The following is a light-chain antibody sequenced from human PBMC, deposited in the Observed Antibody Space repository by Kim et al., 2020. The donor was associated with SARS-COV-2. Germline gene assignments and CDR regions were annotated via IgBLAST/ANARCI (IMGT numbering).Light chain of an antibody. V-gene: IGKV3-15*01. CDR3: QQYDNWPRT. Sequence: ETVMTQSPATLSVSPGDRATASCRASQGVTRNLAWYQHKHGQTPSLLIYDASIRATGIPARFSGSGSGTEFTLTISSLHSEDFAVYYCQQYDNWPRTFGQGTQVDIK. J-gene: IGKJ1*01. CDR2: DAS. CDR1: QGVTRN.